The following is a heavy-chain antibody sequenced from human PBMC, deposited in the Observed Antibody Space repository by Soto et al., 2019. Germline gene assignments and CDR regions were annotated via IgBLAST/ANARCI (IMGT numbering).Heavy chain of an antibody. D-gene: IGHD2-2*01. Sequence: QVQLVESGGGVVQPGRSLRLSCAASGFTFSSYGMHWVRQPPGKGLEWVAVISYDGSNKYYADSVKGRFTISRDNSKNTLYLQMNSLRAEDTAVYYCAKGTSSDYWGQGTLVTVSS. V-gene: IGHV3-30*18. J-gene: IGHJ4*02. CDR3: AKGTSSDY. CDR1: GFTFSSYG. CDR2: ISYDGSNK.